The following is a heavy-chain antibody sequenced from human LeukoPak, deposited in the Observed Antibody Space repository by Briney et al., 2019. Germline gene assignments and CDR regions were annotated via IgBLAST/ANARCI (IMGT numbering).Heavy chain of an antibody. CDR2: ISGSGDST. J-gene: IGHJ4*02. V-gene: IGHV3-23*01. CDR3: AKSPMIVLSPDY. D-gene: IGHD3-22*01. CDR1: GFTFSSYA. Sequence: GGSLRLSCAASGFTFSSYAMSWVRQAPGKGLEWVSAISGSGDSTYYGDSVKGRFTISRDNSKNTLYLQMNSLRAEDTAVYYCAKSPMIVLSPDYWGQGTLVTVSS.